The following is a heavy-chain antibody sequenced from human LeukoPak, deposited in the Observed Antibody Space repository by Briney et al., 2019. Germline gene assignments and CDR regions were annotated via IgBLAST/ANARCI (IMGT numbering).Heavy chain of an antibody. CDR2: ISWGSGSI. CDR1: GFTFDDYA. Sequence: GGSLRLSCAASGFTFDDYAMHWVRQAPGKGLEWVSGISWGSGSIGYADSVKGRFTISRDNSKNSLYLQMNSLRTEDTALYYCAKDGGKKNYYYYYMDVWGKGTTVTVSS. J-gene: IGHJ6*03. CDR3: AKDGGKKNYYYYYMDV. V-gene: IGHV3-9*01.